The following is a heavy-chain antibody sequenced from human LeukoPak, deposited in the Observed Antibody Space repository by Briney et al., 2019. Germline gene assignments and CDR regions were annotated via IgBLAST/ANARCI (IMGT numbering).Heavy chain of an antibody. J-gene: IGHJ3*02. D-gene: IGHD5-12*01. CDR2: INHSGST. Sequence: SETLSLTCAVYGGSFSGYYWSWIRQPPGKGLEWIGEINHSGSTNYNPSLKSRVTISVDTSKNQFSLKLCSVTAADTAVYYCARDFEGVATSKPTHDAFDIWGQGTMVTVSS. CDR1: GGSFSGYY. V-gene: IGHV4-34*01. CDR3: ARDFEGVATSKPTHDAFDI.